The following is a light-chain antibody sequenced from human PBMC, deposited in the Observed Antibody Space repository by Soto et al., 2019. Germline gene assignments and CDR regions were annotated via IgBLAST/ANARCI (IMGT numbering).Light chain of an antibody. V-gene: IGKV1-5*03. Sequence: DIQMTQSPSTLSGSVGDRVTITCRASQTISSWLAWYQQKPGKAPKLLIYKASTLKSGVPSRFSGSGSGTEFTLTISRLQPDDFATYDCQHYNSYSEAFGKGTKVELK. J-gene: IGKJ1*01. CDR2: KAS. CDR3: QHYNSYSEA. CDR1: QTISSW.